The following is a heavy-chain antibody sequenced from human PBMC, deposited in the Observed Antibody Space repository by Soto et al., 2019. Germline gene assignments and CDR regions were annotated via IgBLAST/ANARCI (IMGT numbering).Heavy chain of an antibody. D-gene: IGHD3-16*01. Sequence: QVQLVESGGGLVEPGGSLRLSCAASGFSVGDNYMTWIRQAPGKGLEWLSYSSSSGGYTNYADSVKGRFTISRDKAKNSLYLQMDRLRAEDTAVYFCARSSGRRHVFTFDYGLDVWGQGTTVTVSS. J-gene: IGHJ6*02. V-gene: IGHV3-11*05. CDR1: GFSVGDNY. CDR2: SSSSGGYT. CDR3: ARSSGRRHVFTFDYGLDV.